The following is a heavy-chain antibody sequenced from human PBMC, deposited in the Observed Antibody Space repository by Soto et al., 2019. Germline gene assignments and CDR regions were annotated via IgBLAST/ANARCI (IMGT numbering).Heavy chain of an antibody. CDR2: INSANGNT. J-gene: IGHJ4*02. CDR1: GYTFTSYA. Sequence: ASVKVSCKASGYTFTSYAMHWVRQAPGQRLEWMGWINSANGNTKYSQKFQGRAPITRDTSASTAYMELSSLRSEDTAVYFCARGSSDWLPYFDYWGQGSLVTVSS. CDR3: ARGSSDWLPYFDY. D-gene: IGHD3-9*01. V-gene: IGHV1-3*01.